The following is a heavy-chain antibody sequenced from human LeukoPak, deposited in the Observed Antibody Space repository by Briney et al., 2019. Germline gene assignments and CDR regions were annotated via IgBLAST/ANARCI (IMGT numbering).Heavy chain of an antibody. CDR3: ARGGETTVTTDY. CDR2: IIPIFGTA. Sequence: ASVKVSCKASGGTFSSYAISWVRRAPGQGLEWMGGIIPIFGTANYAQKFQGRVTITADKSTSTAYMELSSLRSEDTAVYYCARGGETTVTTDYWGQGTLVTVSS. V-gene: IGHV1-69*06. D-gene: IGHD4-17*01. CDR1: GGTFSSYA. J-gene: IGHJ4*02.